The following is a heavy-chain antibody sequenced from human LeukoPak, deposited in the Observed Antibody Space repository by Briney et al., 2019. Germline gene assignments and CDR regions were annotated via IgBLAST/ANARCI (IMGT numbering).Heavy chain of an antibody. V-gene: IGHV3-23*01. D-gene: IGHD6-6*01. Sequence: GGSLRLSCVASGPTFSSYDMSWVRQAPGKGLEWVSVISGSGGTTYYADSVKGRFTISRDNSQNTLYLQMNSLRADDTAVYYCAKLTSDWGQGTLVTVSS. J-gene: IGHJ4*02. CDR2: ISGSGGTT. CDR1: GPTFSSYD. CDR3: AKLTSD.